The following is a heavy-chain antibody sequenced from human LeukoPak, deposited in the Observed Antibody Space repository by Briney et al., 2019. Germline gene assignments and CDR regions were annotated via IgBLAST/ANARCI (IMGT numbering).Heavy chain of an antibody. J-gene: IGHJ4*02. CDR1: GFTFSSYA. CDR2: ISGSGGST. V-gene: IGHV3-23*01. CDR3: AKGVVITTYFDY. D-gene: IGHD3-22*01. Sequence: PGGSLRLSCAASGFTFSSYAMSWVRQAPGKGLEWVSAISGSGGSTYYADSVKGQFTISRDNSKNTLYLQMNSLRAEDTAVYYCAKGVVITTYFDYWGQGTLVTVSS.